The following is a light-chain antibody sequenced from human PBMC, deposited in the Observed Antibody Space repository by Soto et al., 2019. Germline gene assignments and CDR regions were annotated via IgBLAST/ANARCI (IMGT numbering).Light chain of an antibody. CDR3: QVWESGRGV. CDR1: NIGGKS. J-gene: IGLJ1*01. V-gene: IGLV3-21*02. Sequence: YELTQPPSVSVAPGQTARITCGGNNIGGKSVHWYQQKPGQAPVLVVYDDSDRPSGIPERFSGSNSVNTATLTISRVAAGDEADYYCQVWESGRGVFGTGTKVTVL. CDR2: DDS.